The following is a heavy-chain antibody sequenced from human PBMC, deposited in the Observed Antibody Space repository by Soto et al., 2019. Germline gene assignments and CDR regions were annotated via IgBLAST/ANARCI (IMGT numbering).Heavy chain of an antibody. CDR2: INHSGST. Sequence: SETLSLTCAVYGGSFSGYYWSWIRQPPGKGLEWIGEINHSGSTNYNPSLKSRVTISVDTSKNQFSLKLSSVTAADTAAYYCARASTTVTTLDYWGQGTLVTVSS. V-gene: IGHV4-34*01. CDR3: ARASTTVTTLDY. D-gene: IGHD4-17*01. J-gene: IGHJ4*02. CDR1: GGSFSGYY.